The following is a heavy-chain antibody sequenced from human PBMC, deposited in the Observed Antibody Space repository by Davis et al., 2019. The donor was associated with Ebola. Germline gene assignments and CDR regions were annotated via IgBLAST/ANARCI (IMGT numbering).Heavy chain of an antibody. J-gene: IGHJ4*02. CDR2: MSTDGSIK. Sequence: GESLKISCAASGFTFSNYVVHWVRQAPGKGLEWVAVMSTDGSIKIYTDSVKGRFTISRDNSMNTLYLQMNTLRPEDTAVYYCAREPVLAHPDYFDYWGQGTLVTVSS. CDR3: AREPVLAHPDYFDY. CDR1: GFTFSNYV. V-gene: IGHV3-30*03. D-gene: IGHD3-3*02.